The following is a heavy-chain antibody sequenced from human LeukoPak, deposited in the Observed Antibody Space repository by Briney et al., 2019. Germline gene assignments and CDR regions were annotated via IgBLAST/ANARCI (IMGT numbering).Heavy chain of an antibody. CDR1: GYSISSGYY. CDR2: TYHSGST. CDR3: ARSYSGSYLTPFDY. V-gene: IGHV4-38-2*01. J-gene: IGHJ4*02. Sequence: SETLSLTCAVSGYSISSGYYWGWIRQPPGKGLDWIGSTYHSGSTYYNPSLKSRVTISVDTSKNQFSLKLSSVTAADTAVYYCARSYSGSYLTPFDYWGQGTLVTVSS. D-gene: IGHD1-26*01.